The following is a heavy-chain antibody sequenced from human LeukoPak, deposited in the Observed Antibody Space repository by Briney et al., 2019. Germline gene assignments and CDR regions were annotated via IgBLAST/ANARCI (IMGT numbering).Heavy chain of an antibody. CDR3: AKDSYYDYIWGSYRYTNKFDY. D-gene: IGHD3-16*02. Sequence: GGSLRLSCAASGFTFSSYWMSWVRQAPGKGLEWVAHIKQDGSEKYYVDSVKGRFTISRDNAKNSLYLQMNSLRAEDTAVYYCAKDSYYDYIWGSYRYTNKFDYWGQGTLVTVSS. CDR1: GFTFSSYW. V-gene: IGHV3-7*01. CDR2: IKQDGSEK. J-gene: IGHJ4*02.